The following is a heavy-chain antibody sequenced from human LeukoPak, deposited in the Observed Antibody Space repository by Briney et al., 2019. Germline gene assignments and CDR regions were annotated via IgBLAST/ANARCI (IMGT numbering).Heavy chain of an antibody. CDR3: ARDRDEITVTHQGMDV. CDR2: INLSGGGT. J-gene: IGHJ6*02. Sequence: ASVKVSCKASGYTFTSYFMHWMRQAPGQGLEWMGIINLSGGGTSYAQKFQGRVAMTRDTSTSTVYMELSSRGSEDTAVYYCARDRDEITVTHQGMDVWGQGTTVTVSS. V-gene: IGHV1-46*01. CDR1: GYTFTSYF. D-gene: IGHD4-17*01.